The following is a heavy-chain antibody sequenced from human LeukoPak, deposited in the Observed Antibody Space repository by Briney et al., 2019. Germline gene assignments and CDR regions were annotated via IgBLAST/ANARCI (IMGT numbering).Heavy chain of an antibody. CDR1: GYTFTGYY. J-gene: IGHJ4*02. Sequence: ASVKVSCKASGYTFTGYYMHWVRQAPGQGLEWMGWINPNSGGTNYAQKFQGRVTMTRDTSISTAYMELSRLRSDDTAVCYCARTDTTVAPKDYFDYWGQGILVTVSS. CDR3: ARTDTTVAPKDYFDY. V-gene: IGHV1-2*02. CDR2: INPNSGGT. D-gene: IGHD4-23*01.